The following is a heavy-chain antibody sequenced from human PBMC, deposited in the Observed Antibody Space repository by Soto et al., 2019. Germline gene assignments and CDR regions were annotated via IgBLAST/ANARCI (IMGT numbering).Heavy chain of an antibody. J-gene: IGHJ4*02. V-gene: IGHV3-23*01. CDR1: GFTFSSYA. CDR2: ISVSGGST. D-gene: IGHD3-22*01. Sequence: VQLLESGGGLVQPGGSLRLSCAASGFTFSSYAMSWFRQAPGKGLEWVSSISVSGGSTYYADSVKGRFTISRDNSKRSLFLHMNSLRAEATAVYYCAKAAGSDYYPVDYWGQGTLVTVSS. CDR3: AKAAGSDYYPVDY.